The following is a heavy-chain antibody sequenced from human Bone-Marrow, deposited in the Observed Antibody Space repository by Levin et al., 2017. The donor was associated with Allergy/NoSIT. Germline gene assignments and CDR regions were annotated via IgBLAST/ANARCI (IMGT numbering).Heavy chain of an antibody. Sequence: PGGSLRLSCSTSGFTFGDYAMTWFRQAPGKGLEWVAFIRSNAYGGTSEYAASVKGRFTISRDDSKSIAYLQMNSLQTEDTAVYYCTRSGVAVGLTIHGWSQFDYWGQGTLVTVSS. CDR3: TRSGVAVGLTIHGWSQFDY. CDR1: GFTFGDYA. CDR2: IRSNAYGGTS. J-gene: IGHJ4*02. D-gene: IGHD1-26*01. V-gene: IGHV3-49*03.